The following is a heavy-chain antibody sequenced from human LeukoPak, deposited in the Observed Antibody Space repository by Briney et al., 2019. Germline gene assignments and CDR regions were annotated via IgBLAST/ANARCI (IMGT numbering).Heavy chain of an antibody. V-gene: IGHV3-66*02. CDR2: IYSDVST. CDR3: AKGSPYNWNYAGFDY. CDR1: GVIVNTYY. D-gene: IGHD1-7*01. Sequence: GGSLRLSCAVSGVIVNTYYMSWVRPAPGEGLEWVSIIYSDVSTYYADSVKGRFTISRDNSKNTLYLQMNSLRAEDTAVYYCAKGSPYNWNYAGFDYWGQGTLVTVSS. J-gene: IGHJ4*02.